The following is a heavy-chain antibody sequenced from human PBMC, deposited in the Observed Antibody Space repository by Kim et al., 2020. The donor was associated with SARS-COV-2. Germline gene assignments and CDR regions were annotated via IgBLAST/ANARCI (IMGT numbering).Heavy chain of an antibody. CDR1: GGSISSSSYY. D-gene: IGHD6-13*01. CDR3: ARLRSSRWNPDYYYGMGV. CDR2: IYSSGST. V-gene: IGHV4-39*01. J-gene: IGHJ6*02. Sequence: SETLSLTCTVSGGSISSSSYYWAWVRQPPGKGLEWIGSIYSSGSTYYNPSLTSRVIISVDTSKNQFSLKLTSMTAGDTAVYYCARLRSSRWNPDYYYGMGVWVQVTTVTVSS.